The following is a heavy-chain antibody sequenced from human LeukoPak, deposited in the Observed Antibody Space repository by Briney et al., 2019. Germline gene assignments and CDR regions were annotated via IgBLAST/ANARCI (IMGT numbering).Heavy chain of an antibody. J-gene: IGHJ4*02. CDR2: INSDGSST. CDR3: ARVVAARNPFDY. Sequence: GGSLRLSCAASGFTFSSYWRHWVRQAPGRGRLWVSRINSDGSSTSYADSVKGRFTISRDNAKNTLYLQMNSLRAEDTAVYYCARVVAARNPFDYWGQGTLVTVSS. CDR1: GFTFSSYW. V-gene: IGHV3-74*01. D-gene: IGHD6-6*01.